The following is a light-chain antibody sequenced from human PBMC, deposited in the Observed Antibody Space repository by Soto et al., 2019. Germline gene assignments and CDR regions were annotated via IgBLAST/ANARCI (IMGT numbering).Light chain of an antibody. J-gene: IGKJ3*01. CDR2: KSS. V-gene: IGKV1-5*03. CDR3: QQDNSYLFT. CDR1: PSISSW. Sequence: DIQMTQSPSTLSASVGDRVTITCRSSPSISSWLACYQEKPGKAPKLLIYKSSSLESGVPSRFSGSESGTEFTLTISSLQPDDVATYYCQQDNSYLFTFGPGTKVDIK.